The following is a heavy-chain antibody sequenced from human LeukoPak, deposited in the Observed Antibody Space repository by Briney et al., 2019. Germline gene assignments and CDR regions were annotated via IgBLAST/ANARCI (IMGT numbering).Heavy chain of an antibody. J-gene: IGHJ3*02. CDR3: ARDRGSSGWRAFDI. CDR2: ISSSSSYI. Sequence: GGSLRLSCAASGFTFSSYSMNWARQAPGKGLEWVSSISSSSSYIYYADSVKGRFTISRDNAKNSLYLQMNSLRAEDTAVYYCARDRGSSGWRAFDIWGQGTMVTVSS. D-gene: IGHD6-19*01. V-gene: IGHV3-21*01. CDR1: GFTFSSYS.